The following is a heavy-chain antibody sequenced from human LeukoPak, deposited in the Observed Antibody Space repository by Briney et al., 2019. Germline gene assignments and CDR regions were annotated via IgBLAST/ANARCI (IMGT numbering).Heavy chain of an antibody. Sequence: GGPLRLSCTASGFTYRTYGMHWVRQAPGRGLEGVAVIWFDGSNQYYGDSVKGRFTISRDNSKDTLYLQMNSLRAEDTAVYYCARAVGPFDYWGQGTLVTVST. CDR1: GFTYRTYG. CDR3: ARAVGPFDY. V-gene: IGHV3-33*01. CDR2: IWFDGSNQ. J-gene: IGHJ4*02.